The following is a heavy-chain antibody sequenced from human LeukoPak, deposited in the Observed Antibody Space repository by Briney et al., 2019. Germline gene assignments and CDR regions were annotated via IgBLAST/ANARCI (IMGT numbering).Heavy chain of an antibody. V-gene: IGHV3-7*01. CDR1: GFTFSSYW. CDR3: ASTRSGYYFDY. CDR2: IKQDGSEK. J-gene: IGHJ4*02. D-gene: IGHD6-19*01. Sequence: GGSLRLSCVASGFTFSSYWMSWVRQAPGKGLEWVANIKQDGSEKYYVDSVKGRFTIFRDNAKNSLYLQMNSLRAEDTAVYYCASTRSGYYFDYWGQGTLVTVSS.